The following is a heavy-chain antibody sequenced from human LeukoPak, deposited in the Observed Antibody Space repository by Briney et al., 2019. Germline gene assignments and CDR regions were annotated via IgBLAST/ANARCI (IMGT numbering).Heavy chain of an antibody. J-gene: IGHJ4*02. CDR1: GYTFTSYG. CDR2: ISAYNGNT. Sequence: GASVKVSCKASGYTFTSYGISWVRQAPGQGLEWMGWISAYNGNTNYAQKLQGRVTMTTDTSTSTAYMELRSLRSDDTAVYYCARERRIYGGRTGVPDYWGQGTLVTVSS. D-gene: IGHD2-15*01. V-gene: IGHV1-18*01. CDR3: ARERRIYGGRTGVPDY.